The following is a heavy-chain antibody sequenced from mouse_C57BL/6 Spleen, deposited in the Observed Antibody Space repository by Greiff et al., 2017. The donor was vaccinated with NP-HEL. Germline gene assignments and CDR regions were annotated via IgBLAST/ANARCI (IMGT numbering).Heavy chain of an antibody. CDR3: AIKDDYFDD. CDR2: INPYNGGT. V-gene: IGHV1-19*01. CDR1: GYTFTDYY. D-gene: IGHD2-3*01. J-gene: IGHJ2*01. Sequence: EVQLQQSGPVLVKPGASVKMSCTASGYTFTDYYMNWVKQSPGKSLEWIGDINPYNGGTSYTQKFKGKATFTVDKSSSTAYMALNSLTSEDSAVYYCAIKDDYFDDWGQGTTLTVSA.